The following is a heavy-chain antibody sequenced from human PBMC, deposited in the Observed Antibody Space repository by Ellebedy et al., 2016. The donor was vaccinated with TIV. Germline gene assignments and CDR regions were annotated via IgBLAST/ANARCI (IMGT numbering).Heavy chain of an antibody. CDR1: GYSFTSYW. J-gene: IGHJ6*02. CDR2: IDPSDSYT. D-gene: IGHD3-22*01. CDR3: ASGTGGASTTENYYDSSGYYYYYYGMDG. V-gene: IGHV5-10-1*01. Sequence: GESLKISXKGSGYSFTSYWISWVRQMPGKGLEWMGRIDPSDSYTNYSPSFQGHVTISADKSISTAYLQWSSLKASDTAMYYCASGTGGASTTENYYDSSGYYYYYYGMDGWGQGTTVTVSS.